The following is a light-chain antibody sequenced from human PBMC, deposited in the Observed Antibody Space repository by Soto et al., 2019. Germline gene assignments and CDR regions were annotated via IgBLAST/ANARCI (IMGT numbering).Light chain of an antibody. J-gene: IGKJ1*01. V-gene: IGKV2-30*01. CDR3: FGGTHLPRR. CDR1: QSLVYSDGHTY. CDR2: KVS. Sequence: DVVMTQSPLSLPVTLGQPASIACRSSQSLVYSDGHTYLSWFQQRPGQSPRRLFYKVSNRDSGVPDRFSGSGSVTDFTLKISRLAAEDVGVHYCFGGTHLPRRFGTGAKVEI.